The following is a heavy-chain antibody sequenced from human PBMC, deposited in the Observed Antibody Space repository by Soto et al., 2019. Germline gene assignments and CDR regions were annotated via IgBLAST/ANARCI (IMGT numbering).Heavy chain of an antibody. V-gene: IGHV5-51*01. CDR3: ARERDFWSGSVYYYYGMDV. D-gene: IGHD3-3*01. J-gene: IGHJ6*02. CDR1: GYSFTSYW. Sequence: GESLKISCNGSGYSFTSYWIGWVRQMPWKGLEWMGIIYPGDSDTRYSPSFQGQVTISADKSISTAYLQWSSLKASDTAMYYCARERDFWSGSVYYYYGMDVWGQGTTVTVSS. CDR2: IYPGDSDT.